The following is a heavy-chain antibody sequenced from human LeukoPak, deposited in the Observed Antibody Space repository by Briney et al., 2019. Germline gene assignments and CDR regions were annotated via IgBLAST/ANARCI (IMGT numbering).Heavy chain of an antibody. Sequence: GGSLRLSCAASGFTFSSYGMHWVRQAPGKGLEWVAVISYDGSNKYYADSVKGRFTISRDNAKNSLYLQMNSLRAEDTAVYYCARDSSGYSSSYDAFDIWGQGTMVTVSS. D-gene: IGHD6-13*01. CDR2: ISYDGSNK. V-gene: IGHV3-30*03. J-gene: IGHJ3*02. CDR3: ARDSSGYSSSYDAFDI. CDR1: GFTFSSYG.